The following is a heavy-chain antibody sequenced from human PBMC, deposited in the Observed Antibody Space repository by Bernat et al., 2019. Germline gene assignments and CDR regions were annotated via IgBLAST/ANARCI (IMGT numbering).Heavy chain of an antibody. CDR2: ISSSSSYT. CDR3: ARDRRFRESLPGWFDP. D-gene: IGHD3-10*01. CDR1: GFTFSDYY. Sequence: QVQLVESGGGLVKPGGSLRLSCAASGFTFSDYYMSWIRQAPGKGLEWVSYISSSSSYTNYADSVKDRFTISRDNAKNSLYLQMNSLRAEDTAVYYCARDRRFRESLPGWFDPWGQGTLVTVSS. J-gene: IGHJ5*02. V-gene: IGHV3-11*05.